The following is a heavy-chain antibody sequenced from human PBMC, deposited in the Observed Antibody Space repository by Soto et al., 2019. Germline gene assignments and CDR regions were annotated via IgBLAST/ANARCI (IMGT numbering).Heavy chain of an antibody. D-gene: IGHD3-10*01. J-gene: IGHJ5*02. V-gene: IGHV3-15*01. CDR3: TTPAMVRGVTDNWFDP. Sequence: GESLKISCAASGFTFSNAWMSWVRQAPGKGLEWVGRIKSKTDGGTTDYAAPVKGRFTISRDDSKNTLYLQMNSLKTEDTAVYYCTTPAMVRGVTDNWFDPWGQGTLVTVSS. CDR2: IKSKTDGGTT. CDR1: GFTFSNAW.